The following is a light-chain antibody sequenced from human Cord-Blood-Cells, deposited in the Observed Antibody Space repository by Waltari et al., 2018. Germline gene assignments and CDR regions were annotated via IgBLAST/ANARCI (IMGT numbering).Light chain of an antibody. CDR2: GAS. CDR1: QSVSSN. V-gene: IGKV3-15*01. CDR3: QQYNNWPRT. J-gene: IGKJ1*01. Sequence: EIVMTQSPATLSVSPGERATLSCRARQSVSSNLAWYQQKPGQAPRLLIYGASTRATGIPAMFSGSGSGTEFTLTISSLQSEDFAVYYCQQYNNWPRTFGQGTKVEIK.